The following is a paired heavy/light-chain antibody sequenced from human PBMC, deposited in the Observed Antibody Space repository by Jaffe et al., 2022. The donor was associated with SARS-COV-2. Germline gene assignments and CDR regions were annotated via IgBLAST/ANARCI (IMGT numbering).Heavy chain of an antibody. CDR3: AKGHRYYDILTGHYYYYYGMDV. CDR1: GFTFSSYG. J-gene: IGHJ6*02. CDR2: ISYDGSNK. V-gene: IGHV3-30*18. Sequence: QVQLVESGGGVVQPGRSLRLSCAASGFTFSSYGMHWVRQAPGKGLEWVAVISYDGSNKYYADSVKGRFTISRDNSKNTLYLQMNSLRAEDTAVYYCAKGHRYYDILTGHYYYYYGMDVWGQGTTVTVSS. D-gene: IGHD3-9*01.
Light chain of an antibody. V-gene: IGKV1-12*01. J-gene: IGKJ1*01. CDR2: AAS. CDR1: QGISSW. Sequence: DIQMTQSPSSVSASVGDRVTITCRASQGISSWLAWYQQKPGKAPKLLIYAASSLQSGVPSRFSGSGSGTDFTLTISSLQPEDFATYYCQQANSFPQTFGQGTKVEIK. CDR3: QQANSFPQT.